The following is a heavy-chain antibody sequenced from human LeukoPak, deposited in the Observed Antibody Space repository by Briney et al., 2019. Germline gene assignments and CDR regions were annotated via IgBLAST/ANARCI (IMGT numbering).Heavy chain of an antibody. V-gene: IGHV3-30*18. CDR3: AKWSTMVRGVQGFDY. D-gene: IGHD3-10*01. J-gene: IGHJ4*02. Sequence: GGSLRLSCAASGFTFSSYSMNWVRQAPGKGLEWVAVISYDGSNKYYADSVKGRFTISRDNSKNTLYLQMNSLRAEDTAVYYCAKWSTMVRGVQGFDYWGQGTLVTVSS. CDR1: GFTFSSYS. CDR2: ISYDGSNK.